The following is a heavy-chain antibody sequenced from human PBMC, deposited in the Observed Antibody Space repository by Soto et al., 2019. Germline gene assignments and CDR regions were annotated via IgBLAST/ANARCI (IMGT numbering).Heavy chain of an antibody. J-gene: IGHJ4*02. V-gene: IGHV4-39*01. CDR2: IYYSGST. CDR3: ARHPPAISISDH. Sequence: QLQLQESGPGLVKPSETLSLTCTVSGGSISSSSYYWGWIRQPPGKGLEWIGSIYYSGSTYYNPSLNSRVPISVATSKTQFSLKLSSVTAADTAVYYCARHPPAISISDHWGQGTLVTVSS. CDR1: GGSISSSSYY. D-gene: IGHD3-3*01.